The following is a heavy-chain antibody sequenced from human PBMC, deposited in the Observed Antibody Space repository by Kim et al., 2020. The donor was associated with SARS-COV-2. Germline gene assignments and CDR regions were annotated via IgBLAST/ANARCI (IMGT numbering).Heavy chain of an antibody. CDR1: GGSFSGYY. D-gene: IGHD6-13*01. Sequence: SETLSLTCAVYGGSFSGYYWSWIRQPPGKGLEWIGEINHSGSTNYNPSLKSRVTISVDTSKNQFSLKLSSVTAADTAVYYCARGFRQQLVLGYWGQGTLV. CDR3: ARGFRQQLVLGY. J-gene: IGHJ4*02. V-gene: IGHV4-34*01. CDR2: INHSGST.